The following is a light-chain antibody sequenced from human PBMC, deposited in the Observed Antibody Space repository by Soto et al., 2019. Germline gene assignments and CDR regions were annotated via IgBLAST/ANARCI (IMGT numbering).Light chain of an antibody. Sequence: QSALTQPASVSGSPGQSITISCTGTSSDVGVYNYVSWYQQHPGKAPKIIIYEVTNRPSGVSNRFSGSKSGNTASLTISGLQAEDDADYYCSSFTSRFTFNYIFGTGTKVTVL. J-gene: IGLJ1*01. CDR3: SSFTSRFTFNYI. CDR2: EVT. CDR1: SSDVGVYNY. V-gene: IGLV2-14*01.